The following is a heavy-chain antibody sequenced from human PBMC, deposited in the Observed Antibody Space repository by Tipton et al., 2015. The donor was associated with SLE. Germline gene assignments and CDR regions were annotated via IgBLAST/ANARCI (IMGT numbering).Heavy chain of an antibody. CDR3: AREKWDRPPGTFDT. D-gene: IGHD1-26*01. V-gene: IGHV4-61*09. CDR2: IYNSGNT. J-gene: IGHJ3*02. CDR1: GYSITNNHYF. Sequence: TLSLTCSVSGYSITNNHYFWSWIRQPARKCLELIGHIYNSGNTHYNPSPKSRVTISIDVSRNQFSLNLSSVTAADTALYYCAREKWDRPPGTFDTWGRGTMVTVSS.